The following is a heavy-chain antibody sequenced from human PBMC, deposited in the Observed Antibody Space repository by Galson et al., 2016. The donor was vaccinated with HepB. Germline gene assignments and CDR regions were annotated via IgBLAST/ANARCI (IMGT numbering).Heavy chain of an antibody. Sequence: SLRLSCAASGFTFDDYAMHWVRQAPGKGLEWVSGISWNSGSIGYADSVKGRFTISRDNAKNSLYLQMNSLRAEDTALYYCAKDMYSSGWYFAFDIWAKGQWSPCLQ. J-gene: IGHJ3*02. V-gene: IGHV3-9*01. CDR2: ISWNSGSI. D-gene: IGHD6-19*01. CDR3: AKDMYSSGWYFAFDI. CDR1: GFTFDDYA.